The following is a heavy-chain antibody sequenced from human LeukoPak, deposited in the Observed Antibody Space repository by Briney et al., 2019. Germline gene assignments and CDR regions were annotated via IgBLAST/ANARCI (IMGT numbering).Heavy chain of an antibody. CDR2: MYYSGTT. CDR1: GGSISSSSYY. J-gene: IGHJ3*02. CDR3: ARDTVGATFPGAFDI. V-gene: IGHV4-39*07. Sequence: KPSETLSLTCTVSGGSISSSSYYWGWIRQPPGKGLEWIGSMYYSGTTYYNSSLKSRVTISVDTSNNQFSLKLSSVTAADTAVYYCARDTVGATFPGAFDIWGQGTMVTVSS. D-gene: IGHD1-26*01.